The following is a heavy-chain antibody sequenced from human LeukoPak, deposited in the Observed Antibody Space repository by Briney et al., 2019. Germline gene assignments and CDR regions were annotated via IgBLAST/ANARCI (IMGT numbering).Heavy chain of an antibody. V-gene: IGHV3-74*01. J-gene: IGHJ4*02. Sequence: GGSLRLSCAASGFTFSSYWMHWVRQAPGKGLVWVSRINSDGSSTSYADSVKGRFTTSRDNAKNTLYLQMNSLRAEDTAVYYCVTAYKVRGVFDYWGQGTLVTVSS. CDR3: VTAYKVRGVFDY. CDR1: GFTFSSYW. CDR2: INSDGSST. D-gene: IGHD3-10*01.